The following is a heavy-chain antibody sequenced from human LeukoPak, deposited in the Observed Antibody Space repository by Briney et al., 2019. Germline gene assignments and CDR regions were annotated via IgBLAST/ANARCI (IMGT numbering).Heavy chain of an antibody. CDR2: IYTSGST. J-gene: IGHJ3*02. CDR3: ARTSWYYGFWSGYPPWAFDI. Sequence: SETLSLTCTVSGGSISSYYWSWIRQPAGKGLEWIGRIYTSGSTNYNPSLKSRVTMSVDTSKNQFSLKLSSVTAADTAVYYCARTSWYYGFWSGYPPWAFDIWGQGTMVTVSS. V-gene: IGHV4-4*07. D-gene: IGHD3-3*01. CDR1: GGSISSYY.